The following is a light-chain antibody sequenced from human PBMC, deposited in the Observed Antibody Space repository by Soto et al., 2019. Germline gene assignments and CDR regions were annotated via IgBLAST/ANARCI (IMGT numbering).Light chain of an antibody. CDR3: SSHTISSALQV. CDR2: GVS. CDR1: SSDFVVYNY. V-gene: IGLV2-14*01. J-gene: IGLJ1*01. Sequence: QSVLTQPRAVSGSPGQSVTISCTGTSSDFVVYNYVSWYQQHPGKAPKLMIYGVSNRPSGVSNRFSGSKSGNTASLTISGLQADDEADYYCSSHTISSALQVFGTGTKVTVL.